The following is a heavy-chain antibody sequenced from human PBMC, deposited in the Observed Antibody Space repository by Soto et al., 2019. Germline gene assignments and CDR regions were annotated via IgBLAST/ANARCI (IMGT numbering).Heavy chain of an antibody. CDR1: GGSISSYY. CDR3: ARKANYYDSSGYPYYFDY. V-gene: IGHV4-59*01. CDR2: IYYSGST. Sequence: QVQLQESGPGLVKPSETLSLTCTVSGGSISSYYWSWIRQPQGKGLEWLGYIYYSGSTNYNPSLKSRVTISVDTSKNQFSLKLSSVTAADTAVYYCARKANYYDSSGYPYYFDYWGQGTLVTVSS. D-gene: IGHD3-22*01. J-gene: IGHJ4*02.